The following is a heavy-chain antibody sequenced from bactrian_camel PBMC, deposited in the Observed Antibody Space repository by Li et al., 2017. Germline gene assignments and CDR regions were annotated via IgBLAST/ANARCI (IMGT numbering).Heavy chain of an antibody. CDR2: IGSDGTA. CDR3: AAGPRICERDGCCRGDDHYY. J-gene: IGHJ4*01. V-gene: IGHV3S10*01. Sequence: EVQLVESGGGLVEPGGSLRLTCAASGFISRSYGMSWVHQAQGKGLEWVSSIGSDGTAYYADSVKGRFTVSRDNAKNTLYLQMNSLIPEVTAMYYCAAGPRICERDGCCRGDDHYYWGQGTQVTVSS. CDR1: GFISRSYG. D-gene: IGHD1*01.